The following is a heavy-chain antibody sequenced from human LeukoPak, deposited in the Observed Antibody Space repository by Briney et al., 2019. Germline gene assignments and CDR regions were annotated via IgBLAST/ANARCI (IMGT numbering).Heavy chain of an antibody. CDR1: GYTFTSYG. J-gene: IGHJ5*02. D-gene: IGHD3-22*01. CDR2: ISAYNGNT. Sequence: GASVKVSCKASGYTFTSYGISWVRQAPGQGLEWMGWISAYNGNTNYAQKLQGRVTMITDTSTSTAYMELRSLRSDDTAVYYCARDFRDYDSSGYYYENWFDPWGQGTLVTVSS. CDR3: ARDFRDYDSSGYYYENWFDP. V-gene: IGHV1-18*01.